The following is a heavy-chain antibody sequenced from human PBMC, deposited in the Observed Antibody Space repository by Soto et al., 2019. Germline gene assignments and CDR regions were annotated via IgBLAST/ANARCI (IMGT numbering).Heavy chain of an antibody. D-gene: IGHD2-15*01. CDR3: ARVRYCSRGIRLFSVY. V-gene: IGHV3-21*01. Sequence: GGSLRLSCAASGFTFSSYSMNWVRQAPGKGLEWVSSISSSSSYIYYADSVKGRFTISRDNAKNSLYLQMNSLRAEDTAVYYSARVRYCSRGIRLFSVYRGQGPLVTLS. J-gene: IGHJ4*02. CDR1: GFTFSSYS. CDR2: ISSSSSYI.